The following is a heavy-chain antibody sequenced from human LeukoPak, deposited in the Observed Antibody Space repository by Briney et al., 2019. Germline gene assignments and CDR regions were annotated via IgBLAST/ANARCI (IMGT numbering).Heavy chain of an antibody. D-gene: IGHD6-19*01. V-gene: IGHV3-23*01. CDR1: GFTFSSYA. CDR2: ISGSGGST. CDR3: ATAQLPSGYSSGWYSEYFQH. Sequence: GGSLRLSCAASGFTFSSYAMSWVRQAPGKGLEWVSAISGSGGSTYYADAVKGRFTISRDNSKNSLYLQMNSLRAEDTAVYYCATAQLPSGYSSGWYSEYFQHWGQGTLVTVSS. J-gene: IGHJ1*01.